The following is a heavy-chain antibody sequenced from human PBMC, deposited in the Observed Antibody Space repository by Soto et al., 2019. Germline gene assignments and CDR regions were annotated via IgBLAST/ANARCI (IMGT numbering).Heavy chain of an antibody. D-gene: IGHD3-10*01. CDR2: IYYSGST. Sequence: PSETLSLTCTVSGGSISSYYWSWIRQHPGKGLEWIGYIYYSGSTYYNPSLKSRVTISVDTSKNQFSLKLSSVTAADTAVYYCARYYYGSGSYNGMDVWGQGTTVTVSS. V-gene: IGHV4-59*06. CDR3: ARYYYGSGSYNGMDV. J-gene: IGHJ6*02. CDR1: GGSISSYY.